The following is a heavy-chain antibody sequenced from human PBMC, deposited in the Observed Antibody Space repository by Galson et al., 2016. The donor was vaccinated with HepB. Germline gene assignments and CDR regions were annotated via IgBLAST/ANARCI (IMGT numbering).Heavy chain of an antibody. V-gene: IGHV4-59*01. CDR1: GGSISSYY. J-gene: IGHJ6*02. D-gene: IGHD1-26*01. Sequence: SETLSLTCTVSGGSISSYYWSWIRQPPGKGLEWIGYIYYSGSTNYNPSLKSRVTISVDTSKNQFSLKLSSVTAADTAVYYCAREGSGSYYYYGMDVWGQGTTVTVSS. CDR3: AREGSGSYYYYGMDV. CDR2: IYYSGST.